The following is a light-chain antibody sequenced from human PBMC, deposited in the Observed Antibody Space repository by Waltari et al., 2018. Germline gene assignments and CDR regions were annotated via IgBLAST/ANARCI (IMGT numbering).Light chain of an antibody. CDR1: QSISSY. V-gene: IGKV1-39*01. CDR3: QQSYSTLWT. J-gene: IGKJ1*01. CDR2: AAS. Sequence: DIQMTQSPSSLSASVGDRVTITCRASQSISSYLNWYQQKPGKAPKLLIYAASSLQSGVPSRFSCSGSGTDVTLTISSLQPEDFATYYCQQSYSTLWTFGQGTKVEIK.